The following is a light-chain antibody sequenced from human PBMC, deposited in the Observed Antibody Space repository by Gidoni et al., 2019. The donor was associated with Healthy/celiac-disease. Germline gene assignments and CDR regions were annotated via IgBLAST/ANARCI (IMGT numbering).Light chain of an antibody. Sequence: VLTHSPRTLPLSPGERATLSCRASRSVSSSYLARYQQKPGQAPRLFIYATSSRATGIPDRVSGSGSGTDFTLTIRRLEAEDFAVYYCQQYGSSRTFGGGTKVEIK. CDR1: RSVSSSY. J-gene: IGKJ4*01. V-gene: IGKV3-20*01. CDR2: ATS. CDR3: QQYGSSRT.